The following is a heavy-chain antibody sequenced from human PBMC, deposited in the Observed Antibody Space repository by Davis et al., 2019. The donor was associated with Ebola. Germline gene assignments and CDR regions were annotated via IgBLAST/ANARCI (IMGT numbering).Heavy chain of an antibody. D-gene: IGHD4-11*01. V-gene: IGHV4-30-4*01. CDR1: GGSISRGDYY. J-gene: IGHJ6*02. CDR3: ARAVTADYYAMDV. Sequence: PSETLSLTCTVSGGSISRGDYYWSWIRQPPGKGLEWIGYIYYSGSTYYNQSLKSRVTISVDTSENQFSLKLTSVTAADTAIYYCARAVTADYYAMDVWGQGTTVTVSS. CDR2: IYYSGST.